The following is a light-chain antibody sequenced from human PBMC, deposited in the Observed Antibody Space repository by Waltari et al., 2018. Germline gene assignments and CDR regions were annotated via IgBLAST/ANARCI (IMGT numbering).Light chain of an antibody. V-gene: IGKV3-20*01. J-gene: IGKJ1*01. CDR2: GAS. CDR1: QSVSRT. CDR3: QHYVRLPVT. Sequence: EIVLTQSPGTLSLSPGERATLSCRASQSVSRTLAWYQQKPGQAPSLLLYGASTRATGIPDRVCGSGSGTDFSLTISRLEPEDFAVYYCQHYVRLPVTFGQGTKVEIK.